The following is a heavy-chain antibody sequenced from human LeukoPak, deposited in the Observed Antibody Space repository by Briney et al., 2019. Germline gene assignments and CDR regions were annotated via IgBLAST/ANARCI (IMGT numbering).Heavy chain of an antibody. J-gene: IGHJ3*02. V-gene: IGHV4-39*01. Sequence: SETLSLTCSVSGGSISSSGYCWGWIRQPPGKGREWIGSIYYSGTTYYNPSLKSRVTISVDTSKSQFSLKVSSVTATDTAVYYCAKNSSGLRAFDIWGQGTMVTVSS. CDR1: GGSISSSGYC. CDR3: AKNSSGLRAFDI. D-gene: IGHD3-22*01. CDR2: IYYSGTT.